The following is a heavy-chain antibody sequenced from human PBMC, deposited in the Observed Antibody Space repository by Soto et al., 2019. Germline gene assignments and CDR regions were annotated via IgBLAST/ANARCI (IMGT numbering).Heavy chain of an antibody. CDR1: GGTFN. CDR3: ARGSGADAFDI. CDR2: IIPVIDTA. Sequence: QVQLVQSGAEVTKPGSSVKVSCKVSGGTFNIRSVRQAPGQGLEWMGGIIPVIDTANYARKFQGRVVISADRATNIVYMVMMSLTLEDTAVYYCARGSGADAFDIWGQGTMVTVSS. V-gene: IGHV1-69*06. J-gene: IGHJ3*02. D-gene: IGHD7-27*01.